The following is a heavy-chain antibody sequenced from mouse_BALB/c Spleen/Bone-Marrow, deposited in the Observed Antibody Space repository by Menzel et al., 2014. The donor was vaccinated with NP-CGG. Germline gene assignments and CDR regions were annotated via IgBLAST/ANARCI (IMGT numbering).Heavy chain of an antibody. CDR3: AREGYYGSSPFAY. V-gene: IGHV1-12*01. D-gene: IGHD1-1*01. Sequence: LQQSGAELVRSGASVKMSCKASGYTFXSHIMHWVKQTPGQGLEWIGYIYPGNDGTNYNQKFKGKATLTADTSSSTAYMQISSLTSEDSAVYFCAREGYYGSSPFAYWGQGTLVTVSA. CDR2: IYPGNDGT. CDR1: GYTFXSHI. J-gene: IGHJ3*01.